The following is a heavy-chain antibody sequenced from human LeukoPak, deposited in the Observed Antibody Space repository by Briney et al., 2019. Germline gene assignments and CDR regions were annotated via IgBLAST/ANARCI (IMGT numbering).Heavy chain of an antibody. CDR3: ARSPGVWSGYYFYYYGMDV. V-gene: IGHV4-61*01. Sequence: PSETLSLTCTVSGGSVSSGSYYWRWIRQPPGKELEWIGYIYYSGSTNYNPSLKSRVTISVDTSKNQFSLKLSSVTAADTAVYYCARSPGVWSGYYFYYYGMDVWGQGTTVTVSS. CDR1: GGSVSSGSYY. CDR2: IYYSGST. D-gene: IGHD3-3*01. J-gene: IGHJ6*02.